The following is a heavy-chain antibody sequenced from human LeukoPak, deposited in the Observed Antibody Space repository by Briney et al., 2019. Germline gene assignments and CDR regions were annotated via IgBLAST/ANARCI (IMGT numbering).Heavy chain of an antibody. D-gene: IGHD1-26*01. CDR1: GGSISPYY. V-gene: IGHV3-23*01. CDR3: AKPTWEGDFDY. CDR2: ISGGGDNT. Sequence: ETLSLTCTVSGGSISPYYWSWIRQPPGKGLEWVSTISGGGDNTYYADSVKGRFTISRDNSKNTLYLQMNSLRAEDTAVYYCAKPTWEGDFDYWGQGTLVTVSS. J-gene: IGHJ4*02.